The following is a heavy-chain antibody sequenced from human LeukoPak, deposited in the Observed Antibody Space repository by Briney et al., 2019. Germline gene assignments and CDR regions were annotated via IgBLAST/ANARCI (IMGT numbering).Heavy chain of an antibody. CDR3: ARRVCSSTSCYASIAAAGTEDWFDP. CDR1: GLIFDDYT. V-gene: IGHV3-43*01. Sequence: GGSLRLSCAASGLIFDDYTMHWVRQAPGKGLEWVSLISRNGAVTKYADSVRGRFTVSRDNSKNSLYLQMNSLTTEDTAMYYCARRVCSSTSCYASIAAAGTEDWFDPWGQGTLVTVSS. J-gene: IGHJ5*02. CDR2: ISRNGAVT. D-gene: IGHD2-2*01.